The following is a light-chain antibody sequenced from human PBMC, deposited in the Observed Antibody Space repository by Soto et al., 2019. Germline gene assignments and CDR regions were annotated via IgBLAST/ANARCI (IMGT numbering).Light chain of an antibody. V-gene: IGLV2-14*01. J-gene: IGLJ1*01. CDR2: DVS. Sequence: QSVLTQPASVSGSPGQSITLSRTGTSSDVGGYNFVSWYQQHPGKAPKLMIYDVSNRPSGLSNRFSGSKSGNTASLTISGLQAEDEADYYCSSYTSGSTYVFGTGTKVTVL. CDR3: SSYTSGSTYV. CDR1: SSDVGGYNF.